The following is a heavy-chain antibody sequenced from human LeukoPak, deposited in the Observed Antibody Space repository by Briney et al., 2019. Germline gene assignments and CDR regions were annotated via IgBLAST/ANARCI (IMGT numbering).Heavy chain of an antibody. D-gene: IGHD2-2*01. CDR2: IIPIFGTA. CDR3: AREGRSQAVPAALYNWFDP. V-gene: IGHV1-69*13. CDR1: VGTFSSYA. J-gene: IGHJ5*02. Sequence: SVKVSCTASVGTFSSYAISWVRQAPGQGLEWMGGIIPIFGTANYAQKFQGRVTITADESTSTAYMELSSLRSEDTAVYYCAREGRSQAVPAALYNWFDPWGQGTLVTVSS.